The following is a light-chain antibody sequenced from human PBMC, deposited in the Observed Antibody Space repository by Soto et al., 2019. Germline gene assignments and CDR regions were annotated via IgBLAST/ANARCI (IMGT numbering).Light chain of an antibody. Sequence: EIEMTQSPATLSVSPGERATLSCRASQSVRSFLAWYQQKPGQAPRLLISGASTMATGIPARFSGSGSGADFALTISSLQSEDFAVYFCQQSAEWPWTFGQGNKLELK. J-gene: IGKJ1*01. CDR3: QQSAEWPWT. V-gene: IGKV3-15*01. CDR1: QSVRSF. CDR2: GAS.